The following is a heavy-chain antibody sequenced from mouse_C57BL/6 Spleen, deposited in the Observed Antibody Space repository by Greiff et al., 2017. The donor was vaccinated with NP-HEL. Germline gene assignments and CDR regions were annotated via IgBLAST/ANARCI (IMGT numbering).Heavy chain of an antibody. CDR1: GFNIKDDY. Sequence: VQLQQSGAELVRPGASVKLSCTASGFNIKDDYMHWVKQRPEQGLEWIGWIDPENGDTEYASKFQGKATITADTSSNTAYLQLSSLTSEDTAVYYCTTDLLLRKYYFDYWGQGTTLTVSS. J-gene: IGHJ2*01. V-gene: IGHV14-4*01. CDR3: TTDLLLRKYYFDY. D-gene: IGHD1-1*01. CDR2: IDPENGDT.